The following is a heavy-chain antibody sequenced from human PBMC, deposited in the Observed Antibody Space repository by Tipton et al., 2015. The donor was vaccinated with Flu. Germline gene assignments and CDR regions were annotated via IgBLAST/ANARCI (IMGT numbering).Heavy chain of an antibody. D-gene: IGHD3-10*01. Sequence: SLRLSCAISGFTFSTYWMSWVRQAPGKGLEWVANIKDDGAEEYYLDSVKGRFTISRDNTRNSLYLQMNSLRDEDTAVYYCARDPYYDAFDFWGQGTVVTVS. V-gene: IGHV3-7*01. CDR2: IKDDGAEE. CDR1: GFTFSTYW. J-gene: IGHJ3*01. CDR3: ARDPYYDAFDF.